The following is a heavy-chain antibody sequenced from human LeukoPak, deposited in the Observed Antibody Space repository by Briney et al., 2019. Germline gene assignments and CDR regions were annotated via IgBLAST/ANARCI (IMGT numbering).Heavy chain of an antibody. V-gene: IGHV3-9*01. CDR2: ISWNSGSI. D-gene: IGHD6-13*01. CDR1: GFTFDDYA. J-gene: IGHJ4*02. CDR3: AKEKSWGIAAAGTRMAFDY. Sequence: PGGSLRLSCAASGFTFDDYAMHWVRQAPGKGLEWVSGISWNSGSIGYADSVKGRFTISRDNAKNSLYLQMNSLRAEDTALYYCAKEKSWGIAAAGTRMAFDYWGQGTLVTVSS.